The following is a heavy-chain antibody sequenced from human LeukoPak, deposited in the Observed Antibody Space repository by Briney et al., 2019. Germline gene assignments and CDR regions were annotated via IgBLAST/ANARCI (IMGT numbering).Heavy chain of an antibody. CDR3: ATSEVRYYFDY. Sequence: SETLSLTCTVSGGYISSYYWSWIRQPPGKGLEWIGYIYTSGSTNYNPSLKSRVTISVDTSKNQFSLKLSSVTAADTAVYYCATSEVRYYFDYWGQGTLVTVSS. V-gene: IGHV4-4*09. D-gene: IGHD2-2*01. CDR2: IYTSGST. J-gene: IGHJ4*02. CDR1: GGYISSYY.